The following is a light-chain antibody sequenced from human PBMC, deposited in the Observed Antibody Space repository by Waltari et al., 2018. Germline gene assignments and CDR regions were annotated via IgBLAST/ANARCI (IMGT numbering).Light chain of an antibody. CDR3: MQALQTPPT. V-gene: IGKV2-28*01. CDR2: LGS. CDR1: HSLLYTNGYNY. J-gene: IGKJ5*01. Sequence: SISCRSSHSLLYTNGYNYLDWYLQKPGQSPQLLIYLGSNRASGVPDRFSGSGSDTDFTLKISRVEAEDVGVYYCMQALQTPPTFGQGTRLEIK.